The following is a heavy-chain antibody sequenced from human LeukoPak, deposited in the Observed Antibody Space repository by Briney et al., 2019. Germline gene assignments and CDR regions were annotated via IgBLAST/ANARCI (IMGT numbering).Heavy chain of an antibody. CDR2: IYHSGST. CDR1: GYSISSGYY. J-gene: IGHJ4*02. D-gene: IGHD3-10*01. CDR3: ARVKYTYYYGSGSYCEFDY. V-gene: IGHV4-38-2*02. Sequence: SETLSLTCTVSGYSISSGYYWGWIRPPPGKGLEWIGSIYHSGSTYYNPSLKSRVTISVDTSKNQFSLKLSSVTAADTAVYYCARVKYTYYYGSGSYCEFDYWGQGTLVTVSS.